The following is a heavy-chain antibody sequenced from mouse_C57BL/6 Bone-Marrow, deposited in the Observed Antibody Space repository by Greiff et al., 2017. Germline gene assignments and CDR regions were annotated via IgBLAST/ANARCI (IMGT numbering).Heavy chain of an antibody. D-gene: IGHD2-3*01. J-gene: IGHJ3*01. Sequence: VQLQQPGAELVMPGASVKLSCKASGYTFTSYWMHWVKQRPGQGLEWIGEIDPSDSYTNYNQKFKGKSTLTVDKSSSTAYMQLSSLTSEDSAVYYCARDGYYDWVWFADGGQGTLVTVSA. CDR1: GYTFTSYW. CDR2: IDPSDSYT. CDR3: ARDGYYDWVWFAD. V-gene: IGHV1-69*01.